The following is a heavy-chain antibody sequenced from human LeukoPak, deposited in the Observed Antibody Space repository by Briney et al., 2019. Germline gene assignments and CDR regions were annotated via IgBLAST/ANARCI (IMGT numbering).Heavy chain of an antibody. V-gene: IGHV3-23*01. D-gene: IGHD6-13*01. CDR3: AKDFFGSGSSLYNYFDY. J-gene: IGHJ4*02. Sequence: GGSLRLSCTVSRFTLSSYEMSWIRQAPGKGLEWVSAISGSGGSTYYADSVKGRFTISRDNSKNTLYLQLNSLRAEDTAVYYCAKDFFGSGSSLYNYFDYWGQGTLVTVSP. CDR2: ISGSGGST. CDR1: RFTLSSYE.